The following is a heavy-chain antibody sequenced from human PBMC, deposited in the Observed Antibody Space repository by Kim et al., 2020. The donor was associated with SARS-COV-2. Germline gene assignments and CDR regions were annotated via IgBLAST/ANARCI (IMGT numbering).Heavy chain of an antibody. CDR2: ISYDGSNK. V-gene: IGHV3-30*18. Sequence: GGSLRLSCAASGFTFSTYGMHWVRQAPGKGLEWVAVISYDGSNKYYTDSVKGRFTISRDSSENTLYLQMNSLRAEDTAVYYCAKETYPGDSSGWTDDYYG. D-gene: IGHD6-19*01. CDR3: AKETYPGDSSGWTDDYYG. CDR1: GFTFSTYG. J-gene: IGHJ6*01.